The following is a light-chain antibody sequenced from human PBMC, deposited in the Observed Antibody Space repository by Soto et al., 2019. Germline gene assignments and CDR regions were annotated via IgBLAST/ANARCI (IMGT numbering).Light chain of an antibody. V-gene: IGKV1-39*01. CDR1: QSISSY. CDR3: QQSYSTPRT. J-gene: IGKJ1*01. Sequence: DIQMTQSPSSLSASVGDRVTITCRASQSISSYLNWYQQKPGKAPKLLIYAASGLQSGVPSRFSGSVAETDSTLTISSLQPEDFATYYCQQSYSTPRTFGQGTKVEIK. CDR2: AAS.